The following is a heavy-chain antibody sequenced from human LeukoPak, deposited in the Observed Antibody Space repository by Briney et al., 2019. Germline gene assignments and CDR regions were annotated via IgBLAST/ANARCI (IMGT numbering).Heavy chain of an antibody. D-gene: IGHD3-22*01. CDR3: ARTAYYYDSSGYDDAFDI. CDR2: ISSSGSTR. CDR1: GFTFSDYY. V-gene: IGHV3-11*01. J-gene: IGHJ3*02. Sequence: GGSLRLSCAASGFTFSDYYMSWIRQAPGKGLEWVSHISSSGSTRYYADSVKGRFTISRDNAKYSLYLQMNSLRAEDTAVYYCARTAYYYDSSGYDDAFDIWGQGTMVTVSS.